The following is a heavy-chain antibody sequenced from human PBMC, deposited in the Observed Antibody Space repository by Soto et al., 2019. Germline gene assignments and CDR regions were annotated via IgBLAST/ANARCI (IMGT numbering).Heavy chain of an antibody. J-gene: IGHJ5*02. Sequence: QVQLVQSGAEVKKPGSSVKVSCKASGGTFSSYTISWVRQAPGQGLEWMGRIIPILGIANYAQKFQGRVTITADKSTSTACMGLSSLRSEDTAVYYCASGGEGCSGGSCYFNPSGFDPWGQGTLVTVSS. CDR3: ASGGEGCSGGSCYFNPSGFDP. CDR1: GGTFSSYT. CDR2: IIPILGIA. V-gene: IGHV1-69*02. D-gene: IGHD2-15*01.